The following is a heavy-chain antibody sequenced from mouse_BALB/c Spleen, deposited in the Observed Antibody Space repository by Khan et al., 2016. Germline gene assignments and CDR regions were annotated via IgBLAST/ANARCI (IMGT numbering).Heavy chain of an antibody. CDR1: GYTFTSYW. Sequence: QVQLQQSGAELAKPGASVKMSCKASGYTFTSYWMHWVKQRPGQGLEWIGYINPSTGYTEYNQKCKDKATLTADKSSSTAYMQLSSLTSEDSAVYYCAYYGSSYYAMDYWGQGTSVTVSS. V-gene: IGHV1-7*01. CDR2: INPSTGYT. D-gene: IGHD1-1*01. J-gene: IGHJ4*01. CDR3: AYYGSSYYAMDY.